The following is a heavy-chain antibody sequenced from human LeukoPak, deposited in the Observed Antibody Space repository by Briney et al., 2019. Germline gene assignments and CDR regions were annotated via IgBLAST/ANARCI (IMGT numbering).Heavy chain of an antibody. J-gene: IGHJ5*02. Sequence: SGTLSLTCAVSGGSISSTQWWSWVRQPPGKGLEWIGEIYHNGNANYNPSLKSRLTISVDKSKNHFSLRLSSVTAADTAVYYCARDHDYGDYWYDPWGQGTLVTVSS. CDR2: IYHNGNA. CDR1: GGSISSTQW. CDR3: ARDHDYGDYWYDP. V-gene: IGHV4-4*02. D-gene: IGHD4-17*01.